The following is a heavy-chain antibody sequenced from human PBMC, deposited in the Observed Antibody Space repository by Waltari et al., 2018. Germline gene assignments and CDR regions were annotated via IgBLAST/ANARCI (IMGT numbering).Heavy chain of an antibody. V-gene: IGHV3-21*01. CDR2: ISSSSSYI. CDR1: GFTSSSYS. D-gene: IGHD2-15*01. CDR3: ASDCSGGSCYSY. Sequence: EVQLVESGGGLVKPGGSLRLSCAASGFTSSSYSMHGVRQAPGKVLEWVSSISSSSSYIYYADSVKGRFTISRDNAKNSLYLQMNSLRAEDTAVYYCASDCSGGSCYSYWGQGTLVTVSS. J-gene: IGHJ4*02.